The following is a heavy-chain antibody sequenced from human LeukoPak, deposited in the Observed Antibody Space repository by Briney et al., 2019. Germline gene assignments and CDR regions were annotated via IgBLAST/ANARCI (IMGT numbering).Heavy chain of an antibody. J-gene: IGHJ4*02. Sequence: SETLSLTCTVSGGSISSSSYYWGWIRQPPGKGLEWTGSIYYSGSTYYNPSLKSRVTISVDTSKNQFSLKLSSVTAADTAVYYCARGFYYYDSSSPYDYWVQGTLVTVSS. CDR3: ARGFYYYDSSSPYDY. CDR2: IYYSGST. CDR1: GGSISSSSYY. D-gene: IGHD3-22*01. V-gene: IGHV4-39*07.